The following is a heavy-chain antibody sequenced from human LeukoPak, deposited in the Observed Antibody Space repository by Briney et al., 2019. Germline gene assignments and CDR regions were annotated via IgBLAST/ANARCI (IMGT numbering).Heavy chain of an antibody. Sequence: GGSLRLSCAASGFTFSTYSMHWVRQAPGKGLEWVSAISGSGGSTYYADSVKGRFTISRDNSKNTLYLQMNSLGAEDTAVYYCAKSPVYSSSAYFDYWGQGTLVTVSS. CDR2: ISGSGGST. J-gene: IGHJ4*02. CDR3: AKSPVYSSSAYFDY. CDR1: GFTFSTYS. D-gene: IGHD6-6*01. V-gene: IGHV3-23*01.